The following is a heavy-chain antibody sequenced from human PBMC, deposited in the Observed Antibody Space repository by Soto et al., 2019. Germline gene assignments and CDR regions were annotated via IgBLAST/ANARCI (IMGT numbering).Heavy chain of an antibody. Sequence: QVHLVQSGAEVRKPGASVKVSCKASGYTFTSYAMHWVRQAPGQRLEWMGWINAGNGNTKYSQKFXXRXXITRDTSASTAYMELSSLRSEDTAVYYCARGLNGYLHYFDYWGQGTLVTVSS. CDR2: INAGNGNT. CDR1: GYTFTSYA. V-gene: IGHV1-3*01. D-gene: IGHD5-18*01. CDR3: ARGLNGYLHYFDY. J-gene: IGHJ4*02.